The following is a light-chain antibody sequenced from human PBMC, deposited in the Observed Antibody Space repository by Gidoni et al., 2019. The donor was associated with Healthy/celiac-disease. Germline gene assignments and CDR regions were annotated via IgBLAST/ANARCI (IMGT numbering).Light chain of an antibody. CDR1: QSVSCSY. Sequence: IVLTQSPGTLSLSPGERATLSCRASQSVSCSYLAWYQQKPGQAPRLLIYGASSRATGIPDRFSGSGSGTDFTLTISRLEPEDFAVYYCQQYGSSPQTFGHXAKVGIK. J-gene: IGKJ1*01. CDR3: QQYGSSPQT. CDR2: GAS. V-gene: IGKV3-20*01.